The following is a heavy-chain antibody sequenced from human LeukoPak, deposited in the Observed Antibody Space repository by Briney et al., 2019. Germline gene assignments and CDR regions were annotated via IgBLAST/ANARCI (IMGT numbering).Heavy chain of an antibody. CDR2: INTYNGNT. CDR3: ARVQESIFGVVHYYYYYYMDV. J-gene: IGHJ6*03. CDR1: GYTFTNYG. D-gene: IGHD3-3*01. Sequence: GASVKVSCKASGYTFTNYGISWVRQAPGQGLEWMGWINTYNGNTNYAQKLRGRVTMTTDTSTSTAYMELRSLRSEDTAVYYCARVQESIFGVVHYYYYYYMDVWGKGTTVTVSS. V-gene: IGHV1-18*01.